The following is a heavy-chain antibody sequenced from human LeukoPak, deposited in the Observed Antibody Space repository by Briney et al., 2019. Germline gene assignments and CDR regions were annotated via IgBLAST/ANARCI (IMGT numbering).Heavy chain of an antibody. J-gene: IGHJ4*02. Sequence: GGSLRLSCAASGFTFSSYAMSWVRQAPGKGLEWVSTISGSGSSTYYADSVKGRFTISRDNSKNTLYLQMNSLRSEDTAVYYCAKDNSEYGSGSYSGGFDYWGQGTLVIVSS. CDR3: AKDNSEYGSGSYSGGFDY. V-gene: IGHV3-23*01. CDR2: ISGSGSST. CDR1: GFTFSSYA. D-gene: IGHD3-10*01.